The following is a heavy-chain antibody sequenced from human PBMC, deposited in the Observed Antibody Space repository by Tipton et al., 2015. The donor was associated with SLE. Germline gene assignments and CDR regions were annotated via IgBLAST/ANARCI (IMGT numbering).Heavy chain of an antibody. J-gene: IGHJ3*02. D-gene: IGHD3-10*01. Sequence: QLVQSGPEVKKPGESLKISCKGSGYSFTSYWIGWVRQMPGKGLEWMGIIYPGDSDTRYSPSFQGQVTISADKSISTAYLQWSSLKASDTAMYYCASSTSSMVRGVKDAFDIWGQGTMVTVSS. CDR2: IYPGDSDT. CDR3: ASSTSSMVRGVKDAFDI. CDR1: GYSFTSYW. V-gene: IGHV5-51*03.